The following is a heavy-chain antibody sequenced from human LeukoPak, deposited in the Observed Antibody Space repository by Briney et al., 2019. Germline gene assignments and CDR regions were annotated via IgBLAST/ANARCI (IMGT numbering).Heavy chain of an antibody. Sequence: ASVTVSCKASGGTFSSYAISWVRQAPGQGLEWMGRINPNSGGTNYAQKFQGRVTMTRDTSISTVYMELSRLRSDDTAVYYCARDGGYCSSGTICYSRAEYYYYGMDVWGQGTTVTVSS. V-gene: IGHV1-2*06. J-gene: IGHJ6*02. CDR2: INPNSGGT. D-gene: IGHD2-2*01. CDR1: GGTFSSYA. CDR3: ARDGGYCSSGTICYSRAEYYYYGMDV.